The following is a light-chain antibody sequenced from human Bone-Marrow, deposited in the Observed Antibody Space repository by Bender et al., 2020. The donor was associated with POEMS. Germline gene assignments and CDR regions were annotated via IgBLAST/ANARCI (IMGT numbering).Light chain of an antibody. J-gene: IGLJ3*02. CDR3: TSFAGNNMKL. V-gene: IGLV2-14*02. Sequence: QSALTQPASVSGSPGQSITISCTGTSSDVGDFNVVSWYQQHPGKAPKLMIFEGSRRPSGVSNRFSGSKSGNTASLTISGLQAEDEADYYCTSFAGNNMKLFGGGTKLTVL. CDR1: SSDVGDFNV. CDR2: EGS.